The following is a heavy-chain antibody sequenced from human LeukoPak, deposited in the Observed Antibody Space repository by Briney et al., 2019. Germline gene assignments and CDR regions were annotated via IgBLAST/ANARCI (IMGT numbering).Heavy chain of an antibody. V-gene: IGHV3-9*01. CDR3: AREQDLRGYSGYDLAYYYYGMDV. CDR1: GFTFDDYA. CDR2: ISWNSGSI. J-gene: IGHJ6*02. D-gene: IGHD5-12*01. Sequence: GGSLRLSCAASGFTFDDYAMHWVRQAPGKGLEWVSGISWNSGSIGYADSVKGRFTISRDNAKNSLYLQMNSLRAEDTALYYCAREQDLRGYSGYDLAYYYYGMDVWGQGTTVTVSS.